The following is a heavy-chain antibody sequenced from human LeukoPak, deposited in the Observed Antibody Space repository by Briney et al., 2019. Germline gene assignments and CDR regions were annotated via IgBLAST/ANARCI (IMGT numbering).Heavy chain of an antibody. CDR2: ISSSGRTT. Sequence: PGGSLRLSSAASGFTFSSSAMTWVRQAPGKGLEWVSGISSSGRTTYYADSVRGRFTISRDSSKNTLYLQMNSLRVEDTAVYYCAKDLGSGSYYNAFDYWGQGTLVTVSS. D-gene: IGHD3-10*01. CDR3: AKDLGSGSYYNAFDY. J-gene: IGHJ4*02. V-gene: IGHV3-23*01. CDR1: GFTFSSSA.